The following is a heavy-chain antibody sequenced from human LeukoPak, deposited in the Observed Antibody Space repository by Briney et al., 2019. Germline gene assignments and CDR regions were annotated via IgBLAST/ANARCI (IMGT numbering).Heavy chain of an antibody. J-gene: IGHJ4*02. CDR3: ARELVGARSGLDYFDY. Sequence: GGSLRLSCAASGFTFSSYWMSWVRQAPGKGLEWVANIKKDESEKYYVDSVKGRFTISRDNAKNSLYLQMNSLRVEDTAVYYCARELVGARSGLDYFDYWGQGTLVTVSS. D-gene: IGHD1-26*01. CDR1: GFTFSSYW. V-gene: IGHV3-7*01. CDR2: IKKDESEK.